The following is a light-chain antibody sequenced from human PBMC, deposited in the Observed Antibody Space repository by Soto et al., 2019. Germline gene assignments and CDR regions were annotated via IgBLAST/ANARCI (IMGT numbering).Light chain of an antibody. J-gene: IGKJ1*01. CDR2: GAS. CDR1: QSVSSSY. V-gene: IGKV3-20*01. Sequence: VLTQSQSPLSLSPGERAPLYCGAGQSVSSSYLAWYKQKPGQAPRLLIYGASSRATGIPERFSGSGSGTDFTLTISRLEPEDFAVYYCQQYGSSPWTFGQGTKVDIK. CDR3: QQYGSSPWT.